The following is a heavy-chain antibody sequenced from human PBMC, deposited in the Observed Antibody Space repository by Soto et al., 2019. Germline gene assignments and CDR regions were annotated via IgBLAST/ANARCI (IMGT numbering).Heavy chain of an antibody. Sequence: PGGSLRLSCTASGFTFGDYAMSWFRQAPGKGLEWVGFIRSKAYGGTTEYAASVKGRFTISRDDSKSIAYLQMNSLKTEDTAVYYCTRESRGHSYGLLYWGQGTLVTVSS. CDR1: GFTFGDYA. J-gene: IGHJ4*02. D-gene: IGHD5-18*01. CDR3: TRESRGHSYGLLY. V-gene: IGHV3-49*03. CDR2: IRSKAYGGTT.